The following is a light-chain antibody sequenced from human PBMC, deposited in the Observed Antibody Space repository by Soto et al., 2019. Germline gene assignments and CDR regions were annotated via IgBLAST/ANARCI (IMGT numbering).Light chain of an antibody. CDR3: QQSYSTPPT. J-gene: IGKJ4*01. Sequence: DIQMTQSPSSLSASVGDRVTITCRASQSISSYLNWYQQKPGKAPKLLIYAASSLQSGVPSRFSGSGSGTDFTLPISSLQPEDLATYYCQQSYSTPPTFGGGTKVEIK. V-gene: IGKV1-39*01. CDR1: QSISSY. CDR2: AAS.